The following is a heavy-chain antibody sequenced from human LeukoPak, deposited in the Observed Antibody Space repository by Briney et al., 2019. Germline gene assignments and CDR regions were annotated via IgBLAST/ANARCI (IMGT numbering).Heavy chain of an antibody. J-gene: IGHJ2*01. CDR2: IGVTGDT. CDR1: GFTFSQDD. V-gene: IGHV3-13*01. CDR3: TKEFCGSRAACAGGSYYDF. D-gene: IGHD2-15*01. Sequence: GGSLRLSCAASGFTFSQDDFHWVRQAPGKGLEWVAAIGVTGDTYYADSVKGRFTISREDAANSLYLQMRSLGAGDTALYYCTKEFCGSRAACAGGSYYDFWGRGALVTVSS.